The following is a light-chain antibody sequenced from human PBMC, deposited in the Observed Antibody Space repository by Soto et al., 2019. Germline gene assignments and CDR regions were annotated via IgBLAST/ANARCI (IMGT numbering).Light chain of an antibody. CDR2: EVN. J-gene: IGLJ1*01. CDR3: RSYAGHHNLGV. Sequence: QSALTQPPSASGSPGQSVTISCTGTSSDVGGYKYVSWYQQHPGKAPKLMIFEVNKRPSGVPDRFSGSKSGNTASLTVSGLQAEDEADYYCRSYAGHHNLGVFGTGTKLTVL. V-gene: IGLV2-8*01. CDR1: SSDVGGYKY.